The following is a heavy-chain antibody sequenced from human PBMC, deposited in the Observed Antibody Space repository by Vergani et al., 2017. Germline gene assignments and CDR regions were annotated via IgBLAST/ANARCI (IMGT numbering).Heavy chain of an antibody. CDR1: GGTFSSYA. V-gene: IGHV1-69*01. Sequence: QVQLVQSGAEVKKPGSSVKVSCKASGGTFSSYAISWVRQAPGQGLEWMGGIIPIFGTANYAQKFQGRVTITADESTSTAYMELSSLRSGDTAVYYCARERRASTVTTGWGAVDIWGQGTMVTVSS. J-gene: IGHJ3*02. CDR2: IIPIFGTA. D-gene: IGHD4-17*01. CDR3: ARERRASTVTTGWGAVDI.